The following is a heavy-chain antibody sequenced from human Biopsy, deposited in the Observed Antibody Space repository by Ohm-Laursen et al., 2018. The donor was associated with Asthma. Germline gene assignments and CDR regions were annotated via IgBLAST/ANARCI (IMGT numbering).Heavy chain of an antibody. CDR3: ARGYSGTDRIVYYYSGMEV. CDR1: GDSLGSFINYA. CDR2: LIPVLGTA. D-gene: IGHD5-12*01. V-gene: IGHV1-69*13. Sequence: SVKVYCKPSGDSLGSFINYAISWVRQAPRQGLEWMGGLIPVLGTADYAPMFEGRVTITADESTSTAYLELTSLRFEDTAVYYCARGYSGTDRIVYYYSGMEVWGQGTTVTVSS. J-gene: IGHJ6*02.